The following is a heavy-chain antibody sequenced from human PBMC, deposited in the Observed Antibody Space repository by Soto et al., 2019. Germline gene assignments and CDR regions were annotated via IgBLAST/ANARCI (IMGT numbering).Heavy chain of an antibody. CDR1: GFTVSSSNY. CDR2: IYTGGTT. Sequence: EVQLVESGGGLIQPGGSLRLSCVVSGFTVSSSNYMSWVRQAPGKGLEWVSVIYTGGTTYYADSVKGRFTISRDNSKNTLFLKMNSLRAEDTAVYYCHGSGYWGQGTLVTVSS. J-gene: IGHJ4*02. V-gene: IGHV3-53*01. CDR3: HGSGY. D-gene: IGHD5-12*01.